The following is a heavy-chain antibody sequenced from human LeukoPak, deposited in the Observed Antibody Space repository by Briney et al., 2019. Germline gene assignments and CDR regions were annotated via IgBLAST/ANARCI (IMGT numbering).Heavy chain of an antibody. Sequence: SETLSLTCTVSGGSISSGDYYWTWIRQPPGKGLEWIGFISYSGSTYYNPPLKSRVTISVDTSKNQYSLKLISVTAADTAVYYCARAEDYYDSSGYYRPFDYWGQGTLVTVSS. J-gene: IGHJ4*02. CDR1: GGSISSGDYY. CDR2: ISYSGST. V-gene: IGHV4-30-4*01. CDR3: ARAEDYYDSSGYYRPFDY. D-gene: IGHD3-22*01.